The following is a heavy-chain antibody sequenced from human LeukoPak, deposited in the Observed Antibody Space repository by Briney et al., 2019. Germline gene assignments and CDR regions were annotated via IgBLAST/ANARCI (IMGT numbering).Heavy chain of an antibody. CDR1: GGSISSYY. V-gene: IGHV4-59*01. CDR3: ARGSYMRELDY. Sequence: SETLSLTCTVSGGSISSYYWSWIRQPPGKGLEWIGYIYYSGSTNYNPSLKSRVTISVDTSKNQFSLRLSSVTAADTAVYYCARGSYMRELDYWGQGTLVTVSS. D-gene: IGHD1-26*01. J-gene: IGHJ4*02. CDR2: IYYSGST.